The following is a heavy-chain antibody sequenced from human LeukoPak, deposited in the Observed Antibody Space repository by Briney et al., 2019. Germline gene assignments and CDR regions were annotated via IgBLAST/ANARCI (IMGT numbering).Heavy chain of an antibody. CDR3: ARDRDYAFDY. V-gene: IGHV3-53*01. CDR2: IYSGGNT. CDR1: GFTVSSSY. Sequence: TGGSLRLSCAASGFTVSSSYMSWVRQAPGKGLEWVSVIYSGGNTYYADSVKGRFTISRDNSKNTLYLQMNSLRAEDTAVYYCARDRDYAFDYWGQGTLVTVSS. D-gene: IGHD4-17*01. J-gene: IGHJ4*02.